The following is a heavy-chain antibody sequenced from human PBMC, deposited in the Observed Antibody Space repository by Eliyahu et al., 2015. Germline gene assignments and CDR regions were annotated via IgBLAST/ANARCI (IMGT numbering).Heavy chain of an antibody. V-gene: IGHV2-5*02. D-gene: IGHD7-27*01. CDR1: GVSLSTSGVG. Sequence: QITLKESGPTLVKPTQTLTLTCTFSGVSLSTSGVGVGWIRQPPGKALEWLALIFWDDDKRYSPSLKSRLTITKDTSKNQVVLTMTNMDPVDTATYYCAHRPVKGAWGLFDPWGQGTLVTVSS. CDR2: IFWDDDK. J-gene: IGHJ5*02. CDR3: AHRPVKGAWGLFDP.